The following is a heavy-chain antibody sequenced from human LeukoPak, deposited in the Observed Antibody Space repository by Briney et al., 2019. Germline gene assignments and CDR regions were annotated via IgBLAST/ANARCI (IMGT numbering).Heavy chain of an antibody. D-gene: IGHD4-17*01. CDR1: GGSISSYY. V-gene: IGHV4-59*08. J-gene: IGHJ3*02. CDR3: ARRAVTGGDDAFDI. CDR2: IYYSGST. Sequence: PSETLSLTCTVSGGSISSYYWSWIRQPPGKGLEWIGYIYYSGSTNYNPSLKSRVTISVDTSKNQFSLKLSSVTAADTAVYYCARRAVTGGDDAFDIWGQGTMVTVSS.